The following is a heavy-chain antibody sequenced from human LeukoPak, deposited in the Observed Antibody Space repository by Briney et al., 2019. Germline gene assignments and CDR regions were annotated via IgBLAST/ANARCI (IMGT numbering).Heavy chain of an antibody. CDR2: FDPEDGET. D-gene: IGHD6-19*01. J-gene: IGHJ4*02. V-gene: IGHV1-24*01. CDR1: GYTLTDLS. CDR3: ATETDDISGSY. Sequence: ASVKVSCKVSGYTLTDLSIHWVRQAPGKGLEWMGDFDPEDGETIYAQKFQGRVTMTEDTSSDTAYMELSSLGSEDTAVYYCATETDDISGSYWGQGTLVTVSS.